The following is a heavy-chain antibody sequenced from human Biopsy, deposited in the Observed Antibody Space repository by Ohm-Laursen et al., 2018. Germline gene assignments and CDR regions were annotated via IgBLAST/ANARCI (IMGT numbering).Heavy chain of an antibody. CDR3: ARGLGGYDYWYFDL. Sequence: SSVKVSRKASGGMFNSYTINWLRQAPGQGLQWMGGIMSLYNTTNYAQKFWDRITVTADKSTNTVYMTLSSLTSEDTAVYFCARGLGGYDYWYFDLWGRGTLVIVSS. CDR2: IMSLYNTT. J-gene: IGHJ2*01. D-gene: IGHD5-12*01. CDR1: GGMFNSYT. V-gene: IGHV1-69*06.